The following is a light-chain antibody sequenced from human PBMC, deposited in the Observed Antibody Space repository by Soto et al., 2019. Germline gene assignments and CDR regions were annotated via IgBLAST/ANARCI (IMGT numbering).Light chain of an antibody. CDR3: QQYNNWPYT. Sequence: IFMTQSPSTLSGSPGERATLSCRASQSVSSNLAWYQQKPGQAPRLLIYGASTRATGIPARFSGSGSGTEFTLTISSLQSEDFAVYYCQQYNNWPYTFGQGTKVDIK. J-gene: IGKJ2*01. CDR2: GAS. V-gene: IGKV3-15*01. CDR1: QSVSSN.